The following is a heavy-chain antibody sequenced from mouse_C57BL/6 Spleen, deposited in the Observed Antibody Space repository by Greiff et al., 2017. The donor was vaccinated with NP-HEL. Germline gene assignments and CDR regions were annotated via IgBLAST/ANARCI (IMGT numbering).Heavy chain of an antibody. CDR1: GYTFTSYW. Sequence: QVQLQQPGAELVMPGASVKLSCKVSGYTFTSYWMHWVKQRPGQGLEWIGEIDPSDSYTNYNQKFKGKSTLTVDKSSSTAYMQLSSLTSEDSAVYYCARSGLRRPWFAYWGQGTLVTVSA. J-gene: IGHJ3*01. D-gene: IGHD2-4*01. V-gene: IGHV1-69*01. CDR2: IDPSDSYT. CDR3: ARSGLRRPWFAY.